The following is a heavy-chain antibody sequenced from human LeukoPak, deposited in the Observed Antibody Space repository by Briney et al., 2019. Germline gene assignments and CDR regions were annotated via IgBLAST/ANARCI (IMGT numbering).Heavy chain of an antibody. J-gene: IGHJ4*02. Sequence: ASVKVSCKASGYTFTSYYIHWVRQAPGQGLEWMGIINRSGGTTSYAQRFQGRVTMTRDTSTSTVYMELSSLRSEDAAMYYCARGRRAGTTGGPFDCWGQGTLATVSS. V-gene: IGHV1-46*01. CDR2: INRSGGTT. CDR3: ARGRRAGTTGGPFDC. CDR1: GYTFTSYY. D-gene: IGHD1-1*01.